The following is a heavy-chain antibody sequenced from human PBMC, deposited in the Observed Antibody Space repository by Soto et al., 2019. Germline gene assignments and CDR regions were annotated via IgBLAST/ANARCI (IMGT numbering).Heavy chain of an antibody. CDR1: GFTFSTYA. CDR3: AKKEGPTGLSSFDH. J-gene: IGHJ4*02. D-gene: IGHD1-1*01. V-gene: IGHV3-23*01. CDR2: ISGNGETT. Sequence: LRLSCAASGFTFSTYAMTWVRQAPGKGLDWVSSISGNGETTYYADSVTGRFTISRDNSKNTLYLHMNSLRAEDSAVYYCAKKEGPTGLSSFDHWGQGALVTVPQ.